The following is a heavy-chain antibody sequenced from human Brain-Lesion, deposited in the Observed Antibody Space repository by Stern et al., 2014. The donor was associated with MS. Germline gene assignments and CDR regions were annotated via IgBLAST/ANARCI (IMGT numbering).Heavy chain of an antibody. CDR1: GYTLTELS. Sequence: QLVQSGAEVKKPGASVKVSCKVSGYTLTELSMHWVRQAPRKGLEWMGGFDPEDGETIYAQKFQGRVTMTEDTSTDTAHMELSSLRSEDTAVYYCATLSPGAGGNYYRHFDYWGQGTLVTVSS. V-gene: IGHV1-24*01. CDR2: FDPEDGET. D-gene: IGHD1-26*01. CDR3: ATLSPGAGGNYYRHFDY. J-gene: IGHJ4*02.